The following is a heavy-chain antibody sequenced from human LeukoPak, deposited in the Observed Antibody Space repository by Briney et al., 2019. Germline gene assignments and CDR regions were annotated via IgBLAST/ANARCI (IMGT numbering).Heavy chain of an antibody. CDR3: ARERGRGRDSPWFDY. D-gene: IGHD1-26*01. Sequence: GSLRLSCAASGFIVSGDFMSWVRQAPGKGLEWVSVIYSDGSTYYADSVKGRFTISRDNSKNTLDLQMTGLRAEDTAVYYCARERGRGRDSPWFDYWGQGTLVAVSS. V-gene: IGHV3-53*01. J-gene: IGHJ4*02. CDR1: GFIVSGDF. CDR2: IYSDGST.